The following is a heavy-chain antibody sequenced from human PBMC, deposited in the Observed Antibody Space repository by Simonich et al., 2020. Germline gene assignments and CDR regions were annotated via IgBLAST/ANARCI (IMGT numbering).Heavy chain of an antibody. J-gene: IGHJ6*02. V-gene: IGHV3-21*01. CDR1: GFTFSSYS. D-gene: IGHD6-19*01. CDR2: ISSSSSYI. Sequence: EVQLVESGGGLVKPGGSLRLSCAASGFTFSSYSMNWVRQAPGKGLEWVSSISSSSSYIYNGDSGKGRFTISRNNAKNSLYLQMNSLRAEDTAVYYCARWIAVAGTGAYGMDVWGQGTTVTVSS. CDR3: ARWIAVAGTGAYGMDV.